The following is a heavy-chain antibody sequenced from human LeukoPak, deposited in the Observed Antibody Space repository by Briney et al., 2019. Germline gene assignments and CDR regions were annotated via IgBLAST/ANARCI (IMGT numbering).Heavy chain of an antibody. J-gene: IGHJ6*03. CDR2: IYYSGST. CDR1: GGSISGYY. V-gene: IGHV4-59*01. D-gene: IGHD2-2*01. CDR3: ARELGEIVVVPTTRYYYYYMDV. Sequence: SETLSLTCTVSGGSISGYYWSWIRQPPGKGLEWIGYIYYSGSTNYNPSLKSRVTISVDTSKNQFSLKLSSVTAADTAVYYCARELGEIVVVPTTRYYYYYMDVWGKGATVTVSS.